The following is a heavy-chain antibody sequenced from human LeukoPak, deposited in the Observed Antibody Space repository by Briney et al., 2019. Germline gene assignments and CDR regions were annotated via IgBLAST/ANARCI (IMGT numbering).Heavy chain of an antibody. D-gene: IGHD3-16*01. V-gene: IGHV4-4*07. Sequence: SETLSLTCTVSGGSISSYYWNWIRQPAGKGLEWIGRIYTSGSTNYNPSLKSRVTISVDTSKNQFSLKLTSVTAADTAVYYCARGGRNYYFYGMDVWGQGTTVTVSS. CDR3: ARGGRNYYFYGMDV. CDR2: IYTSGST. J-gene: IGHJ6*02. CDR1: GGSISSYY.